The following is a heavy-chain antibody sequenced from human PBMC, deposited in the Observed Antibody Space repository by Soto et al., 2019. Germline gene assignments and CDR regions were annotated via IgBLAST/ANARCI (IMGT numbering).Heavy chain of an antibody. CDR2: IFHSGST. J-gene: IGHJ4*02. CDR3: ARHYSSGWDYFDY. CDR1: GGSISSGGYS. V-gene: IGHV4-30-2*03. Sequence: SETLSLTCTVSGGSISSGGYSWSWLRQPPGKGLEWIGYIFHSGSTYYNPSLKSRVTISVDTSKNQFSLKVTSVTAADTAVYYCARHYSSGWDYFDYWGQGTLVTVS. D-gene: IGHD6-19*01.